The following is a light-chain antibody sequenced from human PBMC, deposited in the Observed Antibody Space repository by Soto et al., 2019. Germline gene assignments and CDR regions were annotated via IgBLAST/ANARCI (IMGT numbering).Light chain of an antibody. J-gene: IGKJ3*01. CDR1: QSVSSY. V-gene: IGKV3-11*01. Sequence: EIVLTQSPATLSLSPGERATLSCRASQSVSSYLAWYQQKPGQAPRLFIYDASNRATGIPARFSGSGSGTDFTLTISSLEPEDFAVYYCQQRSNWPPRVTFGPGTKVDIK. CDR3: QQRSNWPPRVT. CDR2: DAS.